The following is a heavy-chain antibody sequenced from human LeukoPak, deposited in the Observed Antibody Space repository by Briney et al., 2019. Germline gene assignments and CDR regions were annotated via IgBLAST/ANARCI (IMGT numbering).Heavy chain of an antibody. CDR1: GGSISSGSYY. D-gene: IGHD3-22*01. J-gene: IGHJ4*02. CDR2: IYTSGST. CDR3: AGFEYDSSGYYSFDY. Sequence: SETLSLTCTVSGGSISSGSYYWSWIRQPAGKGLEWVGRIYTSGSTNYNPSLKSRVTISVDTSKNQFSLKLSSVTAADTAVYYCAGFEYDSSGYYSFDYWGQGTLVTVSS. V-gene: IGHV4-61*02.